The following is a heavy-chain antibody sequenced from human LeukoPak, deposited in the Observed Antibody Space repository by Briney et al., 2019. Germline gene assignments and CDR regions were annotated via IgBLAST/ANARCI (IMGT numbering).Heavy chain of an antibody. Sequence: ASVKVSCKASGGTFSSYAISWVRQAPGQGLEWMGWINPNSGGTNYAQRFQGRVTMTRDTSISAAYMELSRLRSDDTAVYYCATPRRGYSYGQFDYWGQGTLVTVSS. CDR3: ATPRRGYSYGQFDY. V-gene: IGHV1-2*02. CDR2: INPNSGGT. D-gene: IGHD5-18*01. CDR1: GGTFSSYA. J-gene: IGHJ4*02.